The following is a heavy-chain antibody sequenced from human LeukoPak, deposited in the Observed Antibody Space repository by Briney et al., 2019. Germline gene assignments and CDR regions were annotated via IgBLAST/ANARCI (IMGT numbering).Heavy chain of an antibody. Sequence: PGGSLRLSCAASGFIFSDYHMSWIRQAPGKGLEGVSFISSSDGTKYYADSVKGRFTISRDNAKNSLYLQMDSLRAEDTAVYYCARDSLDLYSSSWADLDYWGQGTLVTVSS. J-gene: IGHJ4*02. D-gene: IGHD6-13*01. CDR2: ISSSDGTK. CDR1: GFIFSDYH. V-gene: IGHV3-11*04. CDR3: ARDSLDLYSSSWADLDY.